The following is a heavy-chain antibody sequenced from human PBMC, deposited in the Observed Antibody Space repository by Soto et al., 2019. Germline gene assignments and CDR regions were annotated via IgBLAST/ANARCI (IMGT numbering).Heavy chain of an antibody. D-gene: IGHD5-12*01. CDR3: AQVGERWLQFKLRDAFDI. J-gene: IGHJ3*02. Sequence: PGWSLRLSWAASVFTFSSYGMHWVRQSPGKGLEWVAVISYDGSNKYYADSVKGRFTISRDNSKNTLYLQMNSLRAEDTAVYYCAQVGERWLQFKLRDAFDIWGQGTMVTVSS. CDR2: ISYDGSNK. V-gene: IGHV3-30*18. CDR1: VFTFSSYG.